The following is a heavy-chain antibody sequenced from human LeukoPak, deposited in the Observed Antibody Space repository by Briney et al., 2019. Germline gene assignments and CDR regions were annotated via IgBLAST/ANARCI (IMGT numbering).Heavy chain of an antibody. CDR3: ARGVSTGDYYYMDV. Sequence: GASVKVSCKASGYTFTSYDINWVRQATGQGLEWMGWMNPNSGNTGYAQKFQGRVTITRNTSISTAYMELSSLRSEDTAVYYCARGVSTGDYYYMDVWGKGTTVTVSS. J-gene: IGHJ6*03. D-gene: IGHD2-2*01. CDR1: GYTFTSYD. CDR2: MNPNSGNT. V-gene: IGHV1-8*03.